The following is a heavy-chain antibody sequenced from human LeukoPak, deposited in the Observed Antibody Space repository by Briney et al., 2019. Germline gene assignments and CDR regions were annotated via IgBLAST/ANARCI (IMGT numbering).Heavy chain of an antibody. Sequence: PSETLSLTCTVSGGSISSYYWSWIRQPPGKGLEWIGYIYYTGSTNYNPSLKSRVTISVDTSKNQFSLKVSYVNAADTAVYYCATYEQQLAFDYWGQGTLVTVSS. CDR2: IYYTGST. D-gene: IGHD6-13*01. CDR1: GGSISSYY. CDR3: ATYEQQLAFDY. V-gene: IGHV4-59*08. J-gene: IGHJ4*02.